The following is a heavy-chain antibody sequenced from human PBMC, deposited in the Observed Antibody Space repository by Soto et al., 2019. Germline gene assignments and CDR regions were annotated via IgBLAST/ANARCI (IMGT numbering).Heavy chain of an antibody. D-gene: IGHD4-17*01. CDR3: ARHRVTTNGNWFDP. CDR1: GGSISSSSYY. V-gene: IGHV4-39*01. CDR2: IYYSGST. J-gene: IGHJ5*02. Sequence: SETLSLTCTVSGGSISSSSYYWGWIRQPPGKELEWIGSIYYSGSTYYNPSLKSQVTISVDTSKNQLTMKLRSVTAADTDVYYCARHRVTTNGNWFDPWGQGTLVTVSS.